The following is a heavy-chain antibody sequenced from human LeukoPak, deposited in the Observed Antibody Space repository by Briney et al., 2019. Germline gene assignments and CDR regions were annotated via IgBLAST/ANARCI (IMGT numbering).Heavy chain of an antibody. CDR3: ARGVWNYDFWSGYWTGDWFDP. Sequence: GASVKVSCTASGYTFTSYDINWVRQATGQGLEWMGWMNPNSGNTGYAQKFQGRVTMTRNTSISTAYMELSSLRSEDTAVYYCARGVWNYDFWSGYWTGDWFDPWGQGTLVTVSS. J-gene: IGHJ5*02. V-gene: IGHV1-8*01. CDR2: MNPNSGNT. D-gene: IGHD3-3*01. CDR1: GYTFTSYD.